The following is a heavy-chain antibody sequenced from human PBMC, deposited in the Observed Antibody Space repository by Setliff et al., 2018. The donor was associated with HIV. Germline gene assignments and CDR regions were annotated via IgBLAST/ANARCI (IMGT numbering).Heavy chain of an antibody. CDR1: GFTFSDYV. D-gene: IGHD2-15*01. CDR3: VRSIGGSPY. V-gene: IGHV3-48*03. CDR2: ISSSGSTI. J-gene: IGHJ4*02. Sequence: GGSLRLSCAASGFTFSDYVMYWVRQAPGKGLEWVSYISSSGSTIYYADSVKGRFAISRDNSKNSLYLQMNSLRAEDTAVYFCVRSIGGSPYWGQGTLVTVSS.